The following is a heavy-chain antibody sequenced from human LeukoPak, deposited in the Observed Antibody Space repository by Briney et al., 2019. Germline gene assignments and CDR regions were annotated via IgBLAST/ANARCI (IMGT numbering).Heavy chain of an antibody. Sequence: PGGSLRLSCAASGFTFSSYEMNWVRQAPGKGLEWVSYISSSGSTIYYADPAKGRFTISRDNAKNSLYLQMNSLRAEDTAVYYCATWGYYDSSGYSPDFDYWGQGTLVSVSS. J-gene: IGHJ4*02. D-gene: IGHD3-22*01. V-gene: IGHV3-48*03. CDR1: GFTFSSYE. CDR2: ISSSGSTI. CDR3: ATWGYYDSSGYSPDFDY.